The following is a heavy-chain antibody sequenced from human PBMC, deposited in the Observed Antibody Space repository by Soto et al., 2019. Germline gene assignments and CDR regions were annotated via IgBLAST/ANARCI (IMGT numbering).Heavy chain of an antibody. D-gene: IGHD2-2*01. V-gene: IGHV1-58*01. CDR3: AAEGCSSTSCYGDYYGMDV. J-gene: IGHJ6*02. Sequence: ASVKVSCKASGFTFTSSAVQWVRQARGQRLEWIGWIVVGSGNTNYAQKFQERVTITRDMSTSTAYMELSSLRSEDTAVYYCAAEGCSSTSCYGDYYGMDVWGQGTTVTVSS. CDR2: IVVGSGNT. CDR1: GFTFTSSA.